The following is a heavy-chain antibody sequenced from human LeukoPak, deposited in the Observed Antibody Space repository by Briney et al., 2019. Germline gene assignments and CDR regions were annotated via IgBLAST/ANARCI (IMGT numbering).Heavy chain of an antibody. CDR3: ASSISIAAAVDY. D-gene: IGHD6-13*01. V-gene: IGHV3-30*02. Sequence: GGSLRLSCAASGFTFSSYGMHWVRQAPGKGLEWVAFIRYDGSNKYYADSVKGRFTISRDNAKNSLYLQMNSLRAEDTAVYYCASSISIAAAVDYWGQGTLVTVSS. J-gene: IGHJ4*02. CDR1: GFTFSSYG. CDR2: IRYDGSNK.